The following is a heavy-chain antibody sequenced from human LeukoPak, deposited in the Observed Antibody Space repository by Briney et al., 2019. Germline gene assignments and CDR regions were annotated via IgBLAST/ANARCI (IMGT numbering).Heavy chain of an antibody. Sequence: GGSLRLSCAASGFTFSSYWMHWVRQAPGKGLVWVSCINSDGSSTSYADSVKGRFTISRDNAKNTLYLQMNSLRAEDTAVYYCAGTMIVVVIAGYFDYWGQGTLVTVSS. V-gene: IGHV3-74*01. CDR1: GFTFSSYW. D-gene: IGHD3-22*01. J-gene: IGHJ4*02. CDR2: INSDGSST. CDR3: AGTMIVVVIAGYFDY.